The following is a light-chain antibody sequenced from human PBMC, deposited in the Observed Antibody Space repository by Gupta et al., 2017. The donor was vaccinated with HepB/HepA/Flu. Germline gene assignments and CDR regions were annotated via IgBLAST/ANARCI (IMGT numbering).Light chain of an antibody. V-gene: IGKV1-33*01. CDR1: QDISNY. CDR2: DAS. J-gene: IGKJ3*01. Sequence: DIQMTQSPSSLSASVGDRVTITCQASQDISNYLNWYQQKPGKAPKLLIYDASNLETGVPSRVSGSGSGTDFTFTIRSLQPEDIATYYCQQYDNLPPLFTFGPGTKVDIK. CDR3: QQYDNLPPLFT.